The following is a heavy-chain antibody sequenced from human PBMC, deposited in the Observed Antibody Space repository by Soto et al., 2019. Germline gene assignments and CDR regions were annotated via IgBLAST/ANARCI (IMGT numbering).Heavy chain of an antibody. D-gene: IGHD3-22*01. CDR1: GGSISSGGYY. J-gene: IGHJ5*02. Sequence: SETLSLACTVSGGSISSGGYYWSWIRQHPGKGLEWIGYIYYSGSTYYNPSLKSRVTISVDTSKNQFSLKLSSVTAADTAVYYCARVTPRDYYDSSGWWFDPWGQGTLVTVSS. CDR3: ARVTPRDYYDSSGWWFDP. CDR2: IYYSGST. V-gene: IGHV4-31*03.